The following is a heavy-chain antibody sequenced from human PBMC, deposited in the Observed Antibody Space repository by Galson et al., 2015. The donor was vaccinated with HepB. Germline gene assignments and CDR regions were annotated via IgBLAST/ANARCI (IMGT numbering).Heavy chain of an antibody. J-gene: IGHJ6*02. CDR1: GGSINSYY. CDR3: AREYRYSGTYGFYYYGMDV. Sequence: ETLSLTCSVSGGSINSYYWSWIRQPPGKGLEWIGYIYYSGNTNYNPSLKSRVTISLDTSKNHISLKLTSVTAADTAVYYCAREYRYSGTYGFYYYGMDVWDQGTTVTVSS. D-gene: IGHD1-26*01. V-gene: IGHV4-59*01. CDR2: IYYSGNT.